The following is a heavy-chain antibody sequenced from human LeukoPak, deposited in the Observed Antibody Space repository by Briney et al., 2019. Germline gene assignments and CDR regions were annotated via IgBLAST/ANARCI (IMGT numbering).Heavy chain of an antibody. J-gene: IGHJ5*02. CDR2: GYYSGST. CDR1: GGSISSDSYS. V-gene: IGHV4-39*02. D-gene: IGHD3-10*01. Sequence: SETLSLTCTVSGGSISSDSYSWGWLRQPPGKGLEWIGSGYYSGSTHYNPSLKSRVTIAVDTSKNHFSLKLSSVTAADTAVYYCAKAMIRGFDFDPWGQGTLVTVSS. CDR3: AKAMIRGFDFDP.